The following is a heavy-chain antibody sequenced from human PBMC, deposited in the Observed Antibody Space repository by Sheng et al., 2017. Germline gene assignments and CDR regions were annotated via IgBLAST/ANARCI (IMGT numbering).Heavy chain of an antibody. CDR1: GFTFSGYQ. D-gene: IGHD6-19*01. V-gene: IGHV3-48*03. Sequence: EVQLVESGGGLVLPGGSLRLSCAASGFTFSGYQMSWVRQAPGKGLEWILHINSGGNYKYYADSVQGRFTISRDNAKNSLYLQMNSLRAEDTAVYYCAKDVLAVAGFFDCWGQGTLVTVSS. CDR2: INSGGNYK. CDR3: AKDVLAVAGFFDC. J-gene: IGHJ4*02.